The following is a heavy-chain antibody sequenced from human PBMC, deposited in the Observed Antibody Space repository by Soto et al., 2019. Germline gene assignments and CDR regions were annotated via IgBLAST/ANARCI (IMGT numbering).Heavy chain of an antibody. J-gene: IGHJ4*02. CDR3: ARGVSAGKGAPPDF. D-gene: IGHD6-13*01. CDR1: GFTFSSFA. V-gene: IGHV3-23*01. Sequence: EMQLLESGGGLVQPGGSLRLSCAASGFTFSSFAMSWVRPAPGKGLDWVSAISGRGGSTYSADSVKGRFTISGDNSKNTLYLQMSSVRAEDTAVYYCARGVSAGKGAPPDFWGQGSLVTVSS. CDR2: ISGRGGST.